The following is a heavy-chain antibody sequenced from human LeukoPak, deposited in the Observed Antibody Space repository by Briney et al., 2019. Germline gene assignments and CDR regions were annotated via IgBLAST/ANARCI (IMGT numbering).Heavy chain of an antibody. CDR1: GFTFSSYA. Sequence: GGSLRLSCAASGFTFSSYAMHWVRQAPGKGPEWVAVISYDGSNKYYADSVKGRFTISRDNSKNTLYLQMNSLRAEDTAVYYCARDRTPLRRFGELFDYWGQGTLVTVSS. V-gene: IGHV3-30*04. J-gene: IGHJ4*02. CDR3: ARDRTPLRRFGELFDY. D-gene: IGHD3-10*01. CDR2: ISYDGSNK.